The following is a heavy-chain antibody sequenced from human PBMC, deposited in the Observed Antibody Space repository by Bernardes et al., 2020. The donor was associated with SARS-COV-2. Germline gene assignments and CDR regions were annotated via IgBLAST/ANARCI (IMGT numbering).Heavy chain of an antibody. CDR1: GYTFTSHE. D-gene: IGHD3-22*01. CDR3: ARVSSYDSVIYFYDLDF. CDR2: MNPDSGHT. Sequence: ASVKVSCKASGYTFTSHEINWVRQAPGQGREWLGWMNPDSGHTRSPQNFRGKSTTTGDTSITTPYIELSSLGPEDTAVYDCARVSSYDSVIYFYDLDFWGQGTLVTVSS. J-gene: IGHJ4*02. V-gene: IGHV1-8*01.